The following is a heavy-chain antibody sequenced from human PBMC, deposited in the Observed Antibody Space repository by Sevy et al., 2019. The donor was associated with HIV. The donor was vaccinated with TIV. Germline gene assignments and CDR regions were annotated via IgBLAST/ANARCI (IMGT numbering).Heavy chain of an antibody. J-gene: IGHJ4*02. CDR1: GFTFSSYA. CDR3: ARGVGGNVSGRNYFDY. V-gene: IGHV3-30-3*01. Sequence: GGSLRLSCAVSGFTFSSYAMHWVRQAPGKGLKWVAVISYDGSNKYYADSVKGRFTISRDNSKSTLYLQMNSLRAEDTAVSYCARGVGGNVSGRNYFDYWGQGTLVTVSS. D-gene: IGHD6-19*01. CDR2: ISYDGSNK.